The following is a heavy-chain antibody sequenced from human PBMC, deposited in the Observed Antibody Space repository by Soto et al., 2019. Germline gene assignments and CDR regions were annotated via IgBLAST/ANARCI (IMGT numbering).Heavy chain of an antibody. Sequence: PEWSLRLSCTASGFIFSRYGMYLVRQAPGKGLEWVAAISYDGGSKYYADSVKGRFTISRDTSKNTLYLQMNSLRAEDTAMYYCAKGSYSGIYSDFEYWGEGTLVTVSS. CDR1: GFIFSRYG. D-gene: IGHD1-26*01. V-gene: IGHV3-30*18. J-gene: IGHJ4*02. CDR2: ISYDGGSK. CDR3: AKGSYSGIYSDFEY.